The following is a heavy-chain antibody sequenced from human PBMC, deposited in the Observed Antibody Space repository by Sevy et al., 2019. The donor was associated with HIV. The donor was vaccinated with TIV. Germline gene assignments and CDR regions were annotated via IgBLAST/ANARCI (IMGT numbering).Heavy chain of an antibody. Sequence: GGSLRLSCAASGFTFSSYAMSWVRQAPGKGLEWVSAISGSGGSTYYADSVKGRFTISRDNSKNTLYLQMNSLRAEDTAVYYCAKAGGLLRFLEWSDYFDYWGQGTLVTVSS. CDR3: AKAGGLLRFLEWSDYFDY. CDR2: ISGSGGST. D-gene: IGHD3-3*01. J-gene: IGHJ4*02. CDR1: GFTFSSYA. V-gene: IGHV3-23*01.